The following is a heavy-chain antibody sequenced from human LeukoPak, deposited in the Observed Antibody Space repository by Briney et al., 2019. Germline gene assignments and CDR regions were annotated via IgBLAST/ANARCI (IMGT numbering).Heavy chain of an antibody. CDR1: GGSISSYY. D-gene: IGHD6-6*01. J-gene: IGHJ6*03. CDR3: ARRSYSTSPVYYYYYMDV. Sequence: PSESLSLTCTVSGGSISSYYWSWIRQPPGKGLEWIGYIYYSGSTNYNPSLKSRVTISVDTSKNQFSLKLSSVTAADTAVYYCARRSYSTSPVYYYYYMDVWGKGTTVTVSS. V-gene: IGHV4-59*01. CDR2: IYYSGST.